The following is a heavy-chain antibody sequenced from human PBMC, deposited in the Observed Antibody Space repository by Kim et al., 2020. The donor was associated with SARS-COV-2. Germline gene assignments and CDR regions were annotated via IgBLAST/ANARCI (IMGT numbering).Heavy chain of an antibody. CDR3: AREPGGYSSGWQYYFDF. J-gene: IGHJ4*01. V-gene: IGHV4-34*01. D-gene: IGHD6-19*01. CDR2: T. Sequence: TNYNPSLKSRVTISVDTSKNQFSLKLSSLTAADTAVYYCAREPGGYSSGWQYYFDFGG.